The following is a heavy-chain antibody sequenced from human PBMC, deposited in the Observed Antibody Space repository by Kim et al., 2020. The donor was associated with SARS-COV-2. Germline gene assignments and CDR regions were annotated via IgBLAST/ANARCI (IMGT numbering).Heavy chain of an antibody. CDR3: ARSLRAVAGSLFDH. CDR1: GGSISSSSYY. CDR2: IYYSGST. V-gene: IGHV4-39*01. Sequence: SETLSLTCTVSGGSISSSSYYWGWIRQPPGKGLEWIGSIYYSGSTYYNPSLKSRVTISVDTSKNQFSLKLSSVTAADTAVYYCARSLRAVAGSLFDHWG. D-gene: IGHD6-19*01. J-gene: IGHJ5*02.